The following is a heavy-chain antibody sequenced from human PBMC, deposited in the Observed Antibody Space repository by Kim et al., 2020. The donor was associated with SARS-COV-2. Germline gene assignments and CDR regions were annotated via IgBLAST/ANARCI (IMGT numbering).Heavy chain of an antibody. D-gene: IGHD5-12*01. V-gene: IGHV3-48*02. CDR1: GFTFSSYS. CDR3: ARDKKLVDIVTPSHRGYYGMDV. CDR2: ISSSSSTI. J-gene: IGHJ6*02. Sequence: GGSLRLSCAASGFTFSSYSMNWVRQAPGKGLEWVSYISSSSSTIYYADSVKGRFTISRDNAKNSLYLQMNSLRDEDTAVYYCARDKKLVDIVTPSHRGYYGMDVWGQGTTVTVSS.